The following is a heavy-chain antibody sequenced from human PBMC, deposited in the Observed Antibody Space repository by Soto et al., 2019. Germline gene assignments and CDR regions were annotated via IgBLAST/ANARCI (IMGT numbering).Heavy chain of an antibody. CDR2: IIPIVGTG. CDR3: ARVVILVPTASTHYYYPMHV. D-gene: IGHD2-2*01. CDR1: GGTFSNYA. V-gene: IGHV1-69*01. J-gene: IGHJ6*02. Sequence: QVQLVQSGAEVRKPGSSVTVSCKASGGTFSNYAISWVRQAPGQGLEWKGGIIPIVGTGSYAQKFQGRVTITADEPTTTAYMELSSLRFADTAVYYCARVVILVPTASTHYYYPMHVWGPGTTVTVSS.